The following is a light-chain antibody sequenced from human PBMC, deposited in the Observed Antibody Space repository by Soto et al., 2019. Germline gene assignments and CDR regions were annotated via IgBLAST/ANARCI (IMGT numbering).Light chain of an antibody. CDR2: DAS. CDR1: QDIRHF. Sequence: DIQMTQSPSSLSASVGDRVTITCQASQDIRHFLNWYQQKPGKAPRLLIYDASNLQIGVPSRFRGSGSGAEFTFTISSLQPEDFATYYCQQYDNLPLTFGGGTKVEIK. V-gene: IGKV1-33*01. CDR3: QQYDNLPLT. J-gene: IGKJ4*01.